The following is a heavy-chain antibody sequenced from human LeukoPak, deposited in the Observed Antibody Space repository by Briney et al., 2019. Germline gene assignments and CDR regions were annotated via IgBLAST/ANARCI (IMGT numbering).Heavy chain of an antibody. V-gene: IGHV1-69*04. D-gene: IGHD6-19*01. CDR1: GGTFSSYA. Sequence: SVKVSCKASGGTFSSYAISWVRQAPGQGLEWMGRIIPILGIANYAQKLQGRVTITADKSTSTAYMELSSLRSEDTAVYYCARSGGWPSRNYYGMDVWGQGTTVTVSS. J-gene: IGHJ6*02. CDR2: IIPILGIA. CDR3: ARSGGWPSRNYYGMDV.